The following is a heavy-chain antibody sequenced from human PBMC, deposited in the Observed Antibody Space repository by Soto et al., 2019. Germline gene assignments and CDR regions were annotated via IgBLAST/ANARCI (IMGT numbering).Heavy chain of an antibody. D-gene: IGHD2-8*01. J-gene: IGHJ4*02. CDR2: IWNDAVHK. Sequence: GGSLRLWCGSSRFTFSGYGMHWVRQSPGKGLEXVSIIWNDAVHKTYVDSVGGRFSISRDNSKNKLDLQMNSLRAEDTAVYYCARDDDNDANAFDYWGPATLVTVPQ. CDR1: RFTFSGYG. CDR3: ARDDDNDANAFDY. V-gene: IGHV3-33*01.